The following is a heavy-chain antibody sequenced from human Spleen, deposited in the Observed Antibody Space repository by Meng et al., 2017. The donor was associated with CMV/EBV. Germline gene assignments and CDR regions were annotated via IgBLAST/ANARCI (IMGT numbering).Heavy chain of an antibody. CDR1: GFNFRSYG. Sequence: VQWVESGRGVVQPGGSLRLPWAASGFNFRSYGMHWVRQAPGKGLEWVAFIRYDGSNKYYADSVKGRFTISRDNSKNTLYLQMNSLRAEDTAVYYCAKDSDSSGSWGQGTLVTVSS. CDR3: AKDSDSSGS. V-gene: IGHV3-30*02. D-gene: IGHD3-22*01. J-gene: IGHJ5*02. CDR2: IRYDGSNK.